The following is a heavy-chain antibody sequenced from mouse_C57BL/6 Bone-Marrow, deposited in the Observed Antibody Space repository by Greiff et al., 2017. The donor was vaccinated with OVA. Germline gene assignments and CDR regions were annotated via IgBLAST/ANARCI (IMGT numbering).Heavy chain of an antibody. V-gene: IGHV1-55*01. CDR3: ARCPLYGSSYGFAY. J-gene: IGHJ3*01. D-gene: IGHD1-1*01. Sequence: VQLQQPGAELVKPGASVKMSCKASGYTFTSYWITWVKQRPGQGLEWIGDISPGSGSTNYNEKFKSKATLTVDTSSSTAYMQLSSLTSEDSAVYYCARCPLYGSSYGFAYWGQGTLVTVSA. CDR2: ISPGSGST. CDR1: GYTFTSYW.